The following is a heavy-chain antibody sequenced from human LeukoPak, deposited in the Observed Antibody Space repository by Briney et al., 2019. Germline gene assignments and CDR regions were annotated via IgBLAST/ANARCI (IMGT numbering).Heavy chain of an antibody. CDR2: ISSSSSTI. J-gene: IGHJ4*02. CDR1: GFTFSSYS. Sequence: GGSLRLSCAASGFTFSSYSMNWVRQAPGKGLEWVSYISSSSSTIYYADSVKGRFTISRDNAKNSLYLQMNSLRAEDTAVYYCARGEGLGTTNGGYYFAYWGQGSLVIVSS. V-gene: IGHV3-48*04. CDR3: ARGEGLGTTNGGYYFAY. D-gene: IGHD1-26*01.